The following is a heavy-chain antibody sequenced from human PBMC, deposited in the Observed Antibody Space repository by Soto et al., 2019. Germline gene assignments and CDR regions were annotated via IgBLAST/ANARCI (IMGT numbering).Heavy chain of an antibody. CDR1: GGSFIDYS. V-gene: IGHV4-34*01. CDR3: ARVSDY. J-gene: IGHJ4*02. Sequence: QVLLQQWGAGRLKPSETLSLTCAVYGGSFIDYSWAWIRQSPGTGLEWSGEINHSGSANYNPSLKSRITLSVDTCKNQFSLKLYSGTAADAAVYSCARVSDYWSRGTLVTVSS. CDR2: INHSGSA.